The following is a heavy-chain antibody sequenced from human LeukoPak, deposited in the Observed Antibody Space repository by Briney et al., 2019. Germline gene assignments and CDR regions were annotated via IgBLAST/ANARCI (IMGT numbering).Heavy chain of an antibody. CDR2: ISSGSSYI. CDR1: GFTVSSNY. D-gene: IGHD3-22*01. V-gene: IGHV3-21*01. CDR3: AKPSLYYYDTSGYYRYWYFDL. Sequence: GGSLRLSCAASGFTVSSNYMSWVRQAPGKGLEWVSSISSGSSYIYYADSVKGRFTISRDNAKNSLYLQMNSLRAEDTAVYYCAKPSLYYYDTSGYYRYWYFDLWGRGTLVTASS. J-gene: IGHJ2*01.